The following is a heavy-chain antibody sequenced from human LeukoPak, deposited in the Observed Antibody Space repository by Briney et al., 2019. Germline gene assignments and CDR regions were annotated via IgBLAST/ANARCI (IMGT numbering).Heavy chain of an antibody. J-gene: IGHJ4*02. CDR1: GGSFSGNY. Sequence: PSETLSLTCAVYGGSFSGNYWSWIRQPPGKGLEWIGEIHHSGSTNYNPSLKSRVTISVDTSKNQFSLKLSSVTAADTAVYYCARRNYYGSGSYYNANFDYWGQGTLVTVSS. CDR2: IHHSGST. D-gene: IGHD3-10*01. CDR3: ARRNYYGSGSYYNANFDY. V-gene: IGHV4-34*01.